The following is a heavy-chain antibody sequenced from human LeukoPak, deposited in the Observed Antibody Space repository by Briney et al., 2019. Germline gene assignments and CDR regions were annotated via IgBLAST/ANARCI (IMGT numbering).Heavy chain of an antibody. CDR1: GFTFSNFW. CDR2: IYGDGSFT. D-gene: IGHD6-19*01. Sequence: PGGSLRLSCAASGFTFSNFWMHWVRQAPGKGLVWVALIYGDGSFTRYADSVKGRFTISRDNAKNTVYLQMNSLRAEDTAVYYCASPPYSSGWYICCWGQGTLVTVSS. J-gene: IGHJ4*02. CDR3: ASPPYSSGWYICC. V-gene: IGHV3-74*01.